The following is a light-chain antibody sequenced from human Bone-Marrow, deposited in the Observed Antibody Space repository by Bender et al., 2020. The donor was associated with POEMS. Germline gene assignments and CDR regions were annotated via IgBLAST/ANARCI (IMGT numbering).Light chain of an antibody. V-gene: IGLV1-36*01. CDR3: SAWDDSLSSWV. CDR2: YDD. CDR1: SSNIGHHG. Sequence: QPVVTLPPSLTEAPRQRVTISCSGSSSNIGHHGVNWYQQLPGEAPKLLIYYDDLLTPGVSVRVSASKSGTAASLAIGELQEEDEALYYCSAWDDSLSSWVFGGGTKLTVL. J-gene: IGLJ3*02.